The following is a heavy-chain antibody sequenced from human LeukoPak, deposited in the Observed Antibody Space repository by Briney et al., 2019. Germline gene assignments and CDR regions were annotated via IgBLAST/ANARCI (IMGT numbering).Heavy chain of an antibody. J-gene: IGHJ4*02. CDR2: INTNTGNP. D-gene: IGHD2-15*01. V-gene: IGHV7-4-1*02. Sequence: ASVKVSCKASGYTFTSYAMIWVRQAPGQGLEWMGWINTNTGNPTYAQGFTGRFVFSLDTSVSTAYLQISSLKAEDTAVYYCARGGYCSGGSCYVTSPLDYWGQGTLVTVSS. CDR1: GYTFTSYA. CDR3: ARGGYCSGGSCYVTSPLDY.